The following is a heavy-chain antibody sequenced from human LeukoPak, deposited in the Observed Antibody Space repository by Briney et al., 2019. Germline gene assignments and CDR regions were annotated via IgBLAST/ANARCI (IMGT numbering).Heavy chain of an antibody. D-gene: IGHD3-3*01. CDR2: IRSKPYGGTT. CDR3: ARDFWDLDYYFYYMDV. CDR1: GFTFVDHA. J-gene: IGHJ6*03. V-gene: IGHV3-49*03. Sequence: PGRSLRLSCTASGFTFVDHAMSWIRQAPGKGLEWVGFIRSKPYGGTTEYAASVKGRFTISRDDSKSIAYLQMNSLRTEGTAVYYCARDFWDLDYYFYYMDVWGKGTTVTVSS.